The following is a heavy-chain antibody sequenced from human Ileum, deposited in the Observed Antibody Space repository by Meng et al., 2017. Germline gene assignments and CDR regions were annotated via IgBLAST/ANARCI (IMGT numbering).Heavy chain of an antibody. CDR2: INPDGSNP. J-gene: IGHJ1*01. Sequence: EVQLVGSGGGVAPPGGSLRLSCAASGFTFTDHWMHWVRQGPGKGLVWVSRINPDGSNPTYADSVKGRFTISRDNAKNTVYLQMNSLRAEDSALYYCTNDRLNHWGQGALVTVSS. CDR1: GFTFTDHW. V-gene: IGHV3-74*01. CDR3: TNDRLNH. D-gene: IGHD1-1*01.